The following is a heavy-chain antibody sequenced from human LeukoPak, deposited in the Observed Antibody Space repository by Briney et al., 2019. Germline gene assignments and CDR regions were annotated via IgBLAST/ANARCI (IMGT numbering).Heavy chain of an antibody. CDR3: ATLVVVTDPYYFDY. J-gene: IGHJ4*02. D-gene: IGHD2-21*02. V-gene: IGHV1-69*04. Sequence: ASVKVSCKASGGTFSSHAISWVRQAPGQGLEWMGRIIPILGIANYAQKFQGRVTITADKSTSTAYMELSSLRSEDTAVYYCATLVVVTDPYYFDYWGPGTLVTVSS. CDR2: IIPILGIA. CDR1: GGTFSSHA.